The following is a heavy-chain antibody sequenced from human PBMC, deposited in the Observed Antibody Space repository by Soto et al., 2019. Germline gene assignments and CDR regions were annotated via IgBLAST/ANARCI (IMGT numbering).Heavy chain of an antibody. CDR3: ARLGGYFQALDS. CDR2: IYFGGTT. CDR1: GGSISPYY. J-gene: IGHJ4*02. D-gene: IGHD3-22*01. Sequence: QVQLQESGPGLVKPSETLSLICNVSGGSISPYYWSWIRQPPGKGLEWIGYIYFGGTTKYNPSLKSRVTISVDTSKNQFSLRLTSVTAADTAVYYCARLGGYFQALDSWGQGTLVTVSS. V-gene: IGHV4-59*08.